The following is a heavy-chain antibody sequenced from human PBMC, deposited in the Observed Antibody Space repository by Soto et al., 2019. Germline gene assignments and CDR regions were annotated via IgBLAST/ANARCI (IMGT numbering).Heavy chain of an antibody. CDR1: GYTFTSYA. D-gene: IGHD3-10*01. CDR3: ARSVVRGVGDY. V-gene: IGHV1-3*01. Sequence: QVQLVQSGAEVKKPGASVKVSCKASGYTFTSYAMHWVRQAPGQRLEWMGWINAGNGNTKYSQKFQGRVSITRDTSASTAYMELSSLRSEDTAVYYCARSVVRGVGDYWGQGTLVTVSS. J-gene: IGHJ4*02. CDR2: INAGNGNT.